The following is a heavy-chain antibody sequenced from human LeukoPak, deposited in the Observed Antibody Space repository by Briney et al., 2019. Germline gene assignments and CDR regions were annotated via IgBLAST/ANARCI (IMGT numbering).Heavy chain of an antibody. CDR1: GYTFTSYG. J-gene: IGHJ4*02. CDR2: ISAYNGNT. V-gene: IGHV1-18*01. CDR3: ARDLGYDYVWGSFVSIDY. D-gene: IGHD3-16*01. Sequence: GASVKVSCKASGYTFTSYGISWVRQAPGQGLEWMGWISAYNGNTNYAQKLQGRVTMTTDTSTSTAYMELRSLRSDDTAVYYCARDLGYDYVWGSFVSIDYWGQGTLVTVSS.